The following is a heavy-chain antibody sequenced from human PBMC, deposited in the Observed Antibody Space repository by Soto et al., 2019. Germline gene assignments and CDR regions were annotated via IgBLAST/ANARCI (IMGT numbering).Heavy chain of an antibody. V-gene: IGHV4-4*08. CDR2: IYSTGRA. J-gene: IGHJ4*02. CDR1: GASMSNYY. Sequence: SETLSLTCTVSGASMSNYYGSWIRQSPGKGLEYIGYIYSTGRADYNPSLKSRVTLSVDTSSNRFSLRLSSVTVADTAMYYCARSGHSLGGVMWGQGTLVTVSS. CDR3: ARSGHSLGGVM. D-gene: IGHD3-16*01.